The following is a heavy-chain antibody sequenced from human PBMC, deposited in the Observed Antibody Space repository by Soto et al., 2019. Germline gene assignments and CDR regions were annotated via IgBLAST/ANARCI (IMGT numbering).Heavy chain of an antibody. CDR2: IYHSGST. J-gene: IGHJ2*01. V-gene: IGHV4-4*02. CDR3: ARVGIVVVVAATNWYFDL. D-gene: IGHD2-15*01. Sequence: QVQLQESGPGLVKPSGTLSLTCAVSGGSISSSNWWSWVRQPPGKGLEWIGEIYHSGSTNYNPSPKSRVSISVDKSTNQFSLKLSSVTAADTAVYYCARVGIVVVVAATNWYFDLWGRGTLVTVSS. CDR1: GGSISSSNW.